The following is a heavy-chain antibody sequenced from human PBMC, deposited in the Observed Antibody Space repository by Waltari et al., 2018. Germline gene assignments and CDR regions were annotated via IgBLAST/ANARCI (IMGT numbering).Heavy chain of an antibody. V-gene: IGHV3-66*03. D-gene: IGHD3-16*01. Sequence: EVQLVESGGGLIQPGGSLRLSCAASGFTVSSNYMSWVRQAPGKGLEGVSVIYSGGSTYYADSVKGRFTISRDNSKNTLYLQMNSLRAEDTAVYYCAREGPLGDDAFDIWGQGTMVTVSS. CDR2: IYSGGST. CDR3: AREGPLGDDAFDI. J-gene: IGHJ3*02. CDR1: GFTVSSNY.